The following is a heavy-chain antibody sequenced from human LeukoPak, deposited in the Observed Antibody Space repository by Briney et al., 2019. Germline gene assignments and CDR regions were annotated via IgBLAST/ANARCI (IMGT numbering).Heavy chain of an antibody. Sequence: PGRSLRLSCAASGFTFDDYAMHWVRQAPGKGLEWVSGISWNSGSIGYADSVKGRFTISRDNAKNSLYLQMNSLRAEDTALYYCAKGGYCSSTSCYFDYWGQETLVTVSS. CDR3: AKGGYCSSTSCYFDY. V-gene: IGHV3-9*01. CDR2: ISWNSGSI. D-gene: IGHD2-2*01. CDR1: GFTFDDYA. J-gene: IGHJ4*02.